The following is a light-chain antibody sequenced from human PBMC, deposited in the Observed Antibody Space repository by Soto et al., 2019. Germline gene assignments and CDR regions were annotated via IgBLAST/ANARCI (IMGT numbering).Light chain of an antibody. CDR3: QQRSNWPFT. CDR2: DAS. V-gene: IGKV3-11*01. J-gene: IGKJ4*01. CDR1: QSVSSY. Sequence: EIGLTQSPATLSLSPGERATRACRASQSVSSYVAWYQQKPGQAPRLLIYDASNRATGIPARFSGSGSGTDFTLTISSLEPEDFAVYYCQQRSNWPFTFGGGTKVEIK.